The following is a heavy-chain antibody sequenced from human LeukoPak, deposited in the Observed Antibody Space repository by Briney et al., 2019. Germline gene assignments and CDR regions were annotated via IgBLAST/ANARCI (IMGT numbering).Heavy chain of an antibody. J-gene: IGHJ4*02. V-gene: IGHV4-4*07. CDR2: IYTSGST. CDR1: GGSISSYY. CDR3: ARTGGSYRSDWPLDY. Sequence: SETLSLTCTVSGGSISSYYWSWIRQPAGKGLEWIGRIYTSGSTNYNPSLKSRVTISLDTSKNQFSLKLTSVTAADTAVYYCARTGGSYRSDWPLDYWGQGTLVTVSS. D-gene: IGHD6-19*01.